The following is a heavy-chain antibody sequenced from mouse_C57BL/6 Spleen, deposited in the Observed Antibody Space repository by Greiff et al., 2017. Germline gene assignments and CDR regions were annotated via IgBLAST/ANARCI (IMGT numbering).Heavy chain of an antibody. CDR2: IYPGSGST. J-gene: IGHJ4*01. CDR1: GYTFTSYW. V-gene: IGHV1-55*01. CDR3: GRGAAQAKGDY. Sequence: QVQLQQPGAELVKPGASVKMSCKASGYTFTSYWITWVKQRPGQGLEWIGDIYPGSGSTNYNEKFKTKATLTVDTSSSTAYMTLSSQTSEDSAVYYCGRGAAQAKGDYWGQGTSVTVSS. D-gene: IGHD3-2*02.